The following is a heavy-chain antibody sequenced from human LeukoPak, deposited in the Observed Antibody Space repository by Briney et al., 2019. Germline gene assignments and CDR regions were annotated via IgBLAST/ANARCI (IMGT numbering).Heavy chain of an antibody. CDR1: ADSFSSHY. D-gene: IGHD4-17*01. CDR3: ARDLVTVTKGFDI. V-gene: IGHV4-59*11. J-gene: IGHJ3*02. Sequence: SETLSLTCAVSADSFSSHYWTWIRQPPGKGLEWIGYISYIGSTNYNPSLKSRVTISIDTSKNQFSLKLSSVTAADTAVYYCARDLVTVTKGFDIWGQGTMVSVS. CDR2: ISYIGST.